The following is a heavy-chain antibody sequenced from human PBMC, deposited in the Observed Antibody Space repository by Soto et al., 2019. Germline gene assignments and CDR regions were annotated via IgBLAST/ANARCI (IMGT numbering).Heavy chain of an antibody. V-gene: IGHV3-53*01. CDR1: EFTVRNYY. J-gene: IGHJ2*01. CDR2: IYSGGNT. CDR3: ARRESSQWYFDL. D-gene: IGHD3-10*01. Sequence: GGSLSLSCAASEFTVRNYYMAWVRQTPGRGLEWVSVIYSGGNTYYADSVKGRFTISRDDSDNSLYLQMNSLSAEDTAVYYCARRESSQWYFDLWGRGTLVTVSS.